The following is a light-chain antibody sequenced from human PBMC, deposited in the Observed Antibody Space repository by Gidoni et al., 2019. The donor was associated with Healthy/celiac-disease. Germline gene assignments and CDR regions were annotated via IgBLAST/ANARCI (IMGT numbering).Light chain of an antibody. J-gene: IGKJ4*01. CDR2: AAS. V-gene: IGKV1-39*01. Sequence: DIQMTPSPSSLSASVGDRDTITCRASQSISSYLNWYQQKPGKAPKPLIYAASSLQSGVPSRFNGSGSGTDFTLTISSMQPEDFATYYCQQSYSTPVTFGGGTKVDIK. CDR3: QQSYSTPVT. CDR1: QSISSY.